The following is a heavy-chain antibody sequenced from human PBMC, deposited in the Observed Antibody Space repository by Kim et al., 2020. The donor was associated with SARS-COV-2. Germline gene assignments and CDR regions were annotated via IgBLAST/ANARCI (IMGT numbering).Heavy chain of an antibody. V-gene: IGHV1-18*01. CDR2: ISAYNGNT. Sequence: ASVKVSCKASGYTFTSYGISWVRQAPGQGLEWMGWISAYNGNTNYAQKLQGRVTMTTDTSTSTAYMELRSLRSDDTAVYYCARDTGPRDFDWLLLRGVPSDGMDVWGQGTTVTVSS. J-gene: IGHJ6*02. CDR3: ARDTGPRDFDWLLLRGVPSDGMDV. D-gene: IGHD3-9*01. CDR1: GYTFTSYG.